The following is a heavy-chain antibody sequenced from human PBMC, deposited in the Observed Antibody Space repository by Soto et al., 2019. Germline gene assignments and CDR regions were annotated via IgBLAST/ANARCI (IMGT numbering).Heavy chain of an antibody. J-gene: IGHJ4*02. V-gene: IGHV1-18*01. CDR2: ISTSKGNT. Sequence: ASVKVSCKASGYTFTSYAISWVRQAPGQGLEWMGWISTSKGNTNYAQKFQGRVTMTTDTSTSTAYMELRSLRSDDTAVYYCATRSPAFDFWGQGTLVTVSS. CDR1: GYTFTSYA. CDR3: ATRSPAFDF.